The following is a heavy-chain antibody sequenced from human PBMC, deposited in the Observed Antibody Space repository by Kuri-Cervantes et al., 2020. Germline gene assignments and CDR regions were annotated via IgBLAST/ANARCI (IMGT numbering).Heavy chain of an antibody. CDR3: ARDRGCSSTSCYDNWFDP. D-gene: IGHD2-2*01. CDR1: GGTFSSYA. V-gene: IGHV1-69*13. Sequence: SAKVSCKASGGTFSSYAISWVRQAAGQGLEWMGGIIPIFGTANYAQKFQGRVTITADESTSTAYMELSSLRSEDTAVYYCARDRGCSSTSCYDNWFDPWGQGTLVTVSS. J-gene: IGHJ5*02. CDR2: IIPIFGTA.